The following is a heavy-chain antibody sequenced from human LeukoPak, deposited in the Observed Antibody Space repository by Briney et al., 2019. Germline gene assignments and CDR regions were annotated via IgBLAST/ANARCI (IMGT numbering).Heavy chain of an antibody. CDR1: GFTFSSYS. D-gene: IGHD3-22*01. CDR2: ISSSSSYI. Sequence: GGSLRLSCAASGFTFSSYSMNWVRQAPGKGLEWVSSISSSSSYIYYADSVKGRFTISRDNAKNSLYLQMNSLRAEDTAVYYCAKGDYDSSGTFWDYWGQGTLVTVSS. J-gene: IGHJ4*02. CDR3: AKGDYDSSGTFWDY. V-gene: IGHV3-21*04.